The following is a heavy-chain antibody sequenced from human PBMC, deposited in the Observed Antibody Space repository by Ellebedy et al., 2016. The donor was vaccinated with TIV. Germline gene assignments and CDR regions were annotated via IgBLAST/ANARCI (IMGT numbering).Heavy chain of an antibody. CDR2: INHSGST. CDR3: ARGLFVHYGSGSYYPFDY. Sequence: MPSETLSLTCAVYGGSFSGYYWSWIRQPPGKGLEWIGEINHSGSTNYNPSLKSRVTVSVDTSKNQFSLKLSSVTAADTAVYYCARGLFVHYGSGSYYPFDYWGQGTLVTVSS. J-gene: IGHJ4*02. V-gene: IGHV4-34*01. CDR1: GGSFSGYY. D-gene: IGHD3-10*01.